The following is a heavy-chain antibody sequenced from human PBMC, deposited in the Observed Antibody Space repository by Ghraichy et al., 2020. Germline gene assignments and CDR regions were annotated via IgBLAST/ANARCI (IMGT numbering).Heavy chain of an antibody. CDR1: GFTFSSYA. Sequence: GESLNISCAASGFTFSSYAMSWVRQAPGKGLEWVSAISGSGGSTYYADSVKGRFTISRDNSKNTLYLQMNSLRAEDTAVYYCAKDAPIVVVVAATPGDYWGQGTLVTVSS. J-gene: IGHJ4*02. CDR3: AKDAPIVVVVAATPGDY. CDR2: ISGSGGST. D-gene: IGHD2-15*01. V-gene: IGHV3-23*01.